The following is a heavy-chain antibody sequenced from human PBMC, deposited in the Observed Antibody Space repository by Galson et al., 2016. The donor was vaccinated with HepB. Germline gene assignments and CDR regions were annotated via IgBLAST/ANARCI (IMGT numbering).Heavy chain of an antibody. CDR1: GFTFSTYS. D-gene: IGHD1-1*01. CDR2: ISSSSSDS. CDR3: AGGEIGTLPYYYFGMDV. J-gene: IGHJ6*02. Sequence: SLRLSCAASGFTFSTYSMTWVRQAPGKGLEWISYISSSSSDSFYADSVQGRFTISRDNAKNSLYLKMSSLTDDDTAVYYCAGGEIGTLPYYYFGMDVWGQGTTVTVSS. V-gene: IGHV3-48*02.